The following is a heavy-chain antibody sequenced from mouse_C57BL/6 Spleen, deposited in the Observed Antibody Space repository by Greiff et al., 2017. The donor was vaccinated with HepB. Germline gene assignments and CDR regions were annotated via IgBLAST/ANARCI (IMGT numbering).Heavy chain of an antibody. CDR1: GFTFSDYG. V-gene: IGHV5-17*01. CDR2: ISSGSSTI. J-gene: IGHJ4*01. Sequence: DVKLVESGGGLVKPGGSLKLSCAASGFTFSDYGMHWVRQAPEKGLEWVAYISSGSSTIYYADTVKGRFTISRDNAKNTLFLQMTSLRSEDTAMYYCARALYYGSLYYYAMDYWGQGTSVTVSS. D-gene: IGHD1-1*01. CDR3: ARALYYGSLYYYAMDY.